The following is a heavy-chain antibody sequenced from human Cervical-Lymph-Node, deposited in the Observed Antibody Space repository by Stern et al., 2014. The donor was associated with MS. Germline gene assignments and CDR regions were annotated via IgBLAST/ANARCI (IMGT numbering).Heavy chain of an antibody. Sequence: VQLVQSGGGLVQPGTSLRLSCAASGFSFSDYGIHWVRQAPGKALEWVAVISYDGTHKYYADSVKGRVTSSRDNSKNTLSLQINRLRSDDTAVYYCAKALGGNAFDYWGQGTLVTVSS. CDR3: AKALGGNAFDY. V-gene: IGHV3-30*18. J-gene: IGHJ4*02. CDR1: GFSFSDYG. D-gene: IGHD4-23*01. CDR2: ISYDGTHK.